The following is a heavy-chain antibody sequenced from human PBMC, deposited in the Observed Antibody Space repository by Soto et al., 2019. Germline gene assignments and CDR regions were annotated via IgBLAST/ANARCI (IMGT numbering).Heavy chain of an antibody. Sequence: QVQLQESGPGLVKPSQTLSLTCTVSGGSISSGGYYWSWIRQHPGKGLEWIGYIYYSGSTYYNPSLTNRVTITVDTSKTQFSLKLSSVTSADTAVYYCASDRRRSSRIQIYYYYYMDVWGKGTTVTVSS. V-gene: IGHV4-31*03. CDR1: GGSISSGGYY. CDR3: ASDRRRSSRIQIYYYYYMDV. D-gene: IGHD6-13*01. J-gene: IGHJ6*03. CDR2: IYYSGST.